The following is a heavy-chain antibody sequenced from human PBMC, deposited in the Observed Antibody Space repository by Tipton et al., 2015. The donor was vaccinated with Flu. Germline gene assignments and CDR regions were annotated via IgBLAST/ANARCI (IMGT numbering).Heavy chain of an antibody. CDR2: IYPAGGGI. D-gene: IGHD1-1*01. Sequence: QSEPEVKKPGASVKVSCKASGYTFTSYNMHWVRQAPGQGLEWMGIIYPAGGGISYAQKFQGRVIMTRDRSTGTVHMELSSLRSDDTAMYYCARDKGGGTYTFDVWGQGTMVTVSS. CDR1: GYTFTSYN. V-gene: IGHV1-46*01. CDR3: ARDKGGGTYTFDV. J-gene: IGHJ3*01.